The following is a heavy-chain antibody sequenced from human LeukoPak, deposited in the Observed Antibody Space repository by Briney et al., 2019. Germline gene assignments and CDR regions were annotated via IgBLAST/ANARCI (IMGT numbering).Heavy chain of an antibody. CDR3: ASGHYDFWSGYYGGFDY. D-gene: IGHD3-3*01. CDR1: GFTVSSNY. V-gene: IGHV3-66*02. CDR2: IYSGGST. Sequence: PGGSLRLSCAASGFTVSSNYMSWVRQAPGKGLEWVSVIYSGGSTYYADSVKGRFTISRDNFKNTLYLQMNSLRAEDTAVYYCASGHYDFWSGYYGGFDYWGQGTLVTVSS. J-gene: IGHJ4*02.